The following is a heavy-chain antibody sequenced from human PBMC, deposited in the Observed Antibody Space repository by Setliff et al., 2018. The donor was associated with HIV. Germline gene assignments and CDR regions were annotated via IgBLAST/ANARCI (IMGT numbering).Heavy chain of an antibody. D-gene: IGHD3-10*01. CDR3: ARGRGVIKEKPFDE. Sequence: SETLSLTCTVSGGSISSSSYYWGWIRQPPGKGLEWIGSVFHSGSTYYNPSLKSRVTISVDTSKNQFSLRLSSVTAADTAVYYCARGRGVIKEKPFDEWGQGTLVTVSS. J-gene: IGHJ4*02. CDR2: VFHSGST. CDR1: GGSISSSSYY. V-gene: IGHV4-39*07.